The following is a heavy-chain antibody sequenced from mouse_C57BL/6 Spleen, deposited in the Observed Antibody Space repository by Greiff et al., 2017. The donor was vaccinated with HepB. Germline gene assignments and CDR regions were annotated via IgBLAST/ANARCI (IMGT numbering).Heavy chain of an antibody. Sequence: QVQLQQPGAELVKPGASVKMSCKASGYTFTSYWITWVKQRPGQGLEWIGDIYPGSGSTNYNEKFKSKATLTVDTSSSTAYMQLSSLTSEDSAVYYCARGYYGSSFYYAMDYWGQGTSVTVSS. CDR3: ARGYYGSSFYYAMDY. D-gene: IGHD1-1*01. CDR1: GYTFTSYW. V-gene: IGHV1-55*01. J-gene: IGHJ4*01. CDR2: IYPGSGST.